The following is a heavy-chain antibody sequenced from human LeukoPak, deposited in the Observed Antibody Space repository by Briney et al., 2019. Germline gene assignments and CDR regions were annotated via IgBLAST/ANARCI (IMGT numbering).Heavy chain of an antibody. CDR1: GFTFSTDS. CDR3: AKDQRPDTGSEIDS. D-gene: IGHD5-12*01. CDR2: IFQSGGTT. Sequence: GGSLRLSCAASGFTFSTDSMSWVRQAPRKGLEWVSVIFQSGGTTYYADSVKGRFTISRDNSKNTLYLQMHSLRAEDTAVYYCAKDQRPDTGSEIDSWGQGTLVTVSS. V-gene: IGHV3-23*01. J-gene: IGHJ4*02.